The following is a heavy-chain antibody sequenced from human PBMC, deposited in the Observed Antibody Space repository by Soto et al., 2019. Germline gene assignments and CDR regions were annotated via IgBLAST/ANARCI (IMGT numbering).Heavy chain of an antibody. CDR3: ASGSVVIIHYYYYGMDV. CDR2: IIPIFGTA. J-gene: IGHJ6*02. V-gene: IGHV1-69*12. D-gene: IGHD3-3*01. Sequence: QVQLVQSGAEVKKPGSSVKVSCKASGGTFSSYAISWVRQAPGQGLEWMGGIIPIFGTANYAQKIQGRVTITADESTSTAYMELSSLRSEDTAVYYCASGSVVIIHYYYYGMDVWGQGTTVTVSS. CDR1: GGTFSSYA.